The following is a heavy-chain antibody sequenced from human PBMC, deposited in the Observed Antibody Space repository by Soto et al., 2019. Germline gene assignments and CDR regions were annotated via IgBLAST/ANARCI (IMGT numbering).Heavy chain of an antibody. CDR3: ARDYSMVRGVIITSYNWFDP. V-gene: IGHV3-30-3*01. CDR1: GFTFSSYA. Sequence: QVQLVESGGGVVQPGRSLRLSCAASGFTFSSYAMHWVRQAPGKGLEWVAVISYDGSNKYYADSVKGRFTISRDNSKNTMYLQMNSLRDEDTAVYYCARDYSMVRGVIITSYNWFDPWGQGTLVTVSS. J-gene: IGHJ5*02. D-gene: IGHD3-10*01. CDR2: ISYDGSNK.